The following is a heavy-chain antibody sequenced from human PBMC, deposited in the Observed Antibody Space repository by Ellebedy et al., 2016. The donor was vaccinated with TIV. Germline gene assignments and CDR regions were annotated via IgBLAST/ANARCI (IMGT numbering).Heavy chain of an antibody. J-gene: IGHJ4*02. Sequence: SETLSLTXGVSGASISSSNWWFWVRQPPGKGLEWIGEIYYDGRTHFNPSLSSRLTMSVDMSTNQFMLNVNSATAADTAVYYCGTRLHDNRGSFIFDFWGQGMRVTVSS. CDR2: IYYDGRT. V-gene: IGHV4-55*01. CDR1: GASISSSNW. CDR3: GTRLHDNRGSFIFDF. D-gene: IGHD1-1*01.